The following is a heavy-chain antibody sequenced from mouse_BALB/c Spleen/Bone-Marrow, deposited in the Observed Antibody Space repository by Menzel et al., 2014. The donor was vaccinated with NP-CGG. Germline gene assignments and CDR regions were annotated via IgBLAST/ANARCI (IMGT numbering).Heavy chain of an antibody. J-gene: IGHJ2*01. CDR2: INPSNGGT. V-gene: IGHV1S81*02. D-gene: IGHD4-1*01. CDR1: GYTFTSYY. Sequence: LVESGAELVKPGASVKLSCKASGYTFTSYYMYWVKQRPGQGLEWIGEINPSNGGTNFNEKFKSRATLTVDKSSSTAYMQLSSLTSEDSAAYYCTRGRTWDFDYWGQGTTVTVSS. CDR3: TRGRTWDFDY.